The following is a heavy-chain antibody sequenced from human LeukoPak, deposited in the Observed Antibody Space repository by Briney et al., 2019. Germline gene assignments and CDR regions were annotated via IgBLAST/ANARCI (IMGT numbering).Heavy chain of an antibody. CDR3: ARDRVDIVLMVYAFDAFDI. CDR1: GYTFTGYY. CDR2: INPNSGGT. J-gene: IGHJ3*02. V-gene: IGHV1-2*02. D-gene: IGHD2-8*01. Sequence: ASVKVSCKASGYTFTGYYMHWVRQAPGQGLEWMGWINPNSGGTNYAQKFQGRVTMTRDTSISTAYMELSRLRSDDTAVYYCARDRVDIVLMVYAFDAFDIWGQGTMVTVSS.